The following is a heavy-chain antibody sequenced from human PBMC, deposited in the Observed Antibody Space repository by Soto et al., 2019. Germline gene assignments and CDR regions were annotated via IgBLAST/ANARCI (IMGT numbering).Heavy chain of an antibody. CDR2: IYYSGST. Sequence: SATLSLTSTISGRPISSYYYSWIRQPPGKGLEWIGYIYYSGSTNYNPSLKSRVTISVDTSKNQFSLKLSSVTAADTAVYYCARRYGASFDYWGQGTLVTVS. J-gene: IGHJ4*02. CDR3: ARRYGASFDY. V-gene: IGHV4-59*01. CDR1: GRPISSYY. D-gene: IGHD4-17*01.